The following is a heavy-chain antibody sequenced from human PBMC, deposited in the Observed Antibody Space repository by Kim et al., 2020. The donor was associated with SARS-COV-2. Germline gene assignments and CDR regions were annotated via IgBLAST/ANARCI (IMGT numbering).Heavy chain of an antibody. Sequence: GGSLRLSCAASGFTFSSYGMHWVRQAPGKGLEWVAVIWYDGSNKYYADSVKGRFTISRDNSKNTLYLQMNSLRAEDTAVYYCARDNRLLWFGELETFDIWGQGTMVTVSS. CDR2: IWYDGSNK. CDR3: ARDNRLLWFGELETFDI. V-gene: IGHV3-33*01. J-gene: IGHJ3*02. CDR1: GFTFSSYG. D-gene: IGHD3-10*01.